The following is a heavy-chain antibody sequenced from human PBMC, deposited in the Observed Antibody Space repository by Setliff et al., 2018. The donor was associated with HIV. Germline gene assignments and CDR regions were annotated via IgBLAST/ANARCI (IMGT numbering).Heavy chain of an antibody. CDR3: AKGSPRDVSRGNPYS. J-gene: IGHJ4*02. V-gene: IGHV3-74*01. CDR1: GFTFTGYW. D-gene: IGHD3-10*02. Sequence: GGSLRLSCAASGFTFTGYWMHWVRQAPGKGLLWVSRINTDGSSTTYADSVKGRFTISRDNAKNMVYLQMNSLRVEDTALYYCAKGSPRDVSRGNPYSWGRGPLVT. CDR2: INTDGSST.